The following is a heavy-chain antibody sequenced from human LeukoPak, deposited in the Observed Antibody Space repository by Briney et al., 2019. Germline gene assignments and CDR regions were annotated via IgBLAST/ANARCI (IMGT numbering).Heavy chain of an antibody. J-gene: IGHJ4*02. CDR1: GDSISSYY. CDR3: ARVPLKQWLVHAYEYYFDY. Sequence: SESLSLTCTASGDSISSYYWSWIRQPPGKGLEWIGYIYYSGTNNYNPSLKSRLTISVDTSKNQFSLRLSSVTDADTAVYYCARVPLKQWLVHAYEYYFDYWGQGTLVTVSS. CDR2: IYYSGTN. D-gene: IGHD6-19*01. V-gene: IGHV4-59*01.